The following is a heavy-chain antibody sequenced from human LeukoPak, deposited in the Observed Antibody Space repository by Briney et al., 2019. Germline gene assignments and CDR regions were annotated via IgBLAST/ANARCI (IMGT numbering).Heavy chain of an antibody. Sequence: PGGSLRLSCAASGFTFSSYGMHWVRQAPGKGLGWVAVIWYDGSNKYYADSVKGRFTISRDNSKNTLYLQMNSLRAEDTAVYYCARDSGSGYYGTAAGYYYYGMDVWGQGTTVTVSS. J-gene: IGHJ6*02. V-gene: IGHV3-33*01. CDR1: GFTFSSYG. CDR3: ARDSGSGYYGTAAGYYYYGMDV. D-gene: IGHD3-3*01. CDR2: IWYDGSNK.